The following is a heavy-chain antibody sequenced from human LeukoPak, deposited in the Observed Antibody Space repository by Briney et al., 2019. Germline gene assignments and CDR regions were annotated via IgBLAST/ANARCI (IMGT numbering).Heavy chain of an antibody. Sequence: ASVKVSCKASGYTFTSYDINWVRQATGQGLEWMGWMNPNSGNTGYAQKFQGRVTITRNTSISTAYMELSSLRSEDTAVYYCARGTPYSSSSPLDYWGQGTLVTVSS. CDR3: ARGTPYSSSSPLDY. CDR2: MNPNSGNT. D-gene: IGHD6-6*01. CDR1: GYTFTSYD. J-gene: IGHJ4*02. V-gene: IGHV1-8*03.